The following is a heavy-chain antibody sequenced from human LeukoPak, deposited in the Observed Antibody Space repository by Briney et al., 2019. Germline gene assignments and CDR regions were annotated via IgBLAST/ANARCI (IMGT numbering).Heavy chain of an antibody. CDR2: IYTSGST. CDR1: GGSISSGSYY. CDR3: ARGHSSGWLYFDC. Sequence: SQTPSLTCTVSGGSISSGSYYWSWIRQPAGKGLEWIGRIYTSGSTNYSPSLKSRVTISADTSKNQFSLKLSSVTAADTAAYYCARGHSSGWLYFDCWGQGTLVTVSS. V-gene: IGHV4-61*02. D-gene: IGHD6-19*01. J-gene: IGHJ4*02.